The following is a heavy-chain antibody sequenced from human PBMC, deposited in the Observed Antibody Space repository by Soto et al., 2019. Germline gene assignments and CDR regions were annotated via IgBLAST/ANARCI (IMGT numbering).Heavy chain of an antibody. J-gene: IGHJ4*02. Sequence: GGSLRLSCVASGFTFISSFMGWVRQAPGKGLEWVANINQDGGGTYYVDSVEGRFTISRDNAKDSLYLQMNSLRGEDTAVYYCARYFRGSGRYFFDYWGQGTLVTAPQ. CDR3: ARYFRGSGRYFFDY. CDR1: GFTFISSF. CDR2: INQDGGGT. V-gene: IGHV3-7*03. D-gene: IGHD6-19*01.